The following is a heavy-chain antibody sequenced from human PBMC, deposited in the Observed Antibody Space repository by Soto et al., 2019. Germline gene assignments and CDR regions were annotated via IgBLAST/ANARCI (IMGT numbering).Heavy chain of an antibody. V-gene: IGHV3-7*01. Sequence: GGSLRLCCAASGFTFNSYSMSWVRQTPGKGLEWVANIKQDGSEKNYVDSVKGRFTISRDNAKNSLYLQMNSLRAEDTAVYYCARIWPFITVTMPREYHHGLHVCGPAITVTVS. CDR1: GFTFNSYS. D-gene: IGHD1-20*01. CDR2: IKQDGSEK. J-gene: IGHJ6*02. CDR3: ARIWPFITVTMPREYHHGLHV.